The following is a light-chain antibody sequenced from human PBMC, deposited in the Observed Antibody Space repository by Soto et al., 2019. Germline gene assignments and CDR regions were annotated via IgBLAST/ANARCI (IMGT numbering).Light chain of an antibody. CDR3: QQGYSTPGT. J-gene: IGKJ1*01. Sequence: DIQMTQSPSSLSASVVDRVTITCRASQSISSYLNWYQQKPGKAPKLLIYAASSLQSGVPSRFSGSGSGTDFTLTISSLQPEDFATYYCQQGYSTPGTFGQGTKVDIK. V-gene: IGKV1-39*01. CDR1: QSISSY. CDR2: AAS.